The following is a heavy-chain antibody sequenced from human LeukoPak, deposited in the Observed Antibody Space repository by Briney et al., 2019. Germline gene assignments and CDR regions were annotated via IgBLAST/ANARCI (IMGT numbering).Heavy chain of an antibody. CDR3: ASPSVSDYGDYAFDY. CDR1: GYTFTGYY. V-gene: IGHV1-2*02. CDR2: INPNSGGT. Sequence: ASVKVSCKASGYTFTGYYMHWVRQAPGQGLEWMGWINPNSGGTNYAQKFQGRVTMIRDTSISTAYMELSRLRSDDTAVYYCASPSVSDYGDYAFDYWGQGTLVTVSS. D-gene: IGHD4-17*01. J-gene: IGHJ4*02.